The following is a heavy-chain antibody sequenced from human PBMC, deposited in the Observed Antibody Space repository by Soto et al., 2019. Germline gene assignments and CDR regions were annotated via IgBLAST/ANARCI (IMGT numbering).Heavy chain of an antibody. V-gene: IGHV1-46*01. D-gene: IGHD3-10*01. CDR2: INPTGGPT. Sequence: ASVKVSCKASGDTFAYYFIHWVRQAPGQGLEWMGVINPTGGPTSYAQKFQGRVSMTRDTSTRTVYMELSTLRYEDTTIYYCARAEELAKIRFEHWGQGTLVTVS. J-gene: IGHJ4*02. CDR1: GDTFAYYF. CDR3: ARAEELAKIRFEH.